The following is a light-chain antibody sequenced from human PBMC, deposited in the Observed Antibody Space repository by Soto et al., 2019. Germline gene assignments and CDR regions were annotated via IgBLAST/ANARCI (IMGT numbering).Light chain of an antibody. CDR2: KDI. V-gene: IGLV3-25*03. J-gene: IGLJ3*02. CDR1: ALPKQY. Sequence: SYELTQPPSVSVSPGQTARITCSGDALPKQYAYWYQQKPGQAPVLVIYKDIERPSGIPERFSGSSSGTTVTLTISGVQAEDEADYSCQSADSSGTYKVFGGGTKLTVL. CDR3: QSADSSGTYKV.